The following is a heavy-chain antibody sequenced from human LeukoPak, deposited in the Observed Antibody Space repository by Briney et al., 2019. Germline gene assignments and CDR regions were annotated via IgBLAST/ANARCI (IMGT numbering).Heavy chain of an antibody. CDR1: GFTFSSYP. CDR3: ARDPAVGYGDYFDY. J-gene: IGHJ4*02. Sequence: GGSLRLSCAASGFTFSSYPMHWVRRAPGKGLEWVAVIAHDAKIKVYADSVKGRFTISRDDSKNTLYLQMNSLRTEDTAVYYCARDPAVGYGDYFDYWGQGTLVTVSS. D-gene: IGHD4-17*01. CDR2: IAHDAKIK. V-gene: IGHV3-30*04.